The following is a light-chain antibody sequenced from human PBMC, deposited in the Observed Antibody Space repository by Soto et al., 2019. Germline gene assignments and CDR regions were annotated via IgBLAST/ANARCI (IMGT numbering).Light chain of an antibody. J-gene: IGKJ1*01. CDR2: GAS. CDR3: QQYGSSAAT. V-gene: IGKV3-20*01. Sequence: EIVLTQSPGTLSLSPGERATLSCRASQSVSSSYLAWYQQKPGQAPRLLIYGASSRATGIPDRFSGSGSGTDFTLTISRLEPEDFAVYYCQQYGSSAATFCQGPKLDIK. CDR1: QSVSSSY.